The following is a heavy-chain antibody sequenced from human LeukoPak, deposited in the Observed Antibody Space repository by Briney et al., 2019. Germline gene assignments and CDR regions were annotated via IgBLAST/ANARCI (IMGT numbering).Heavy chain of an antibody. D-gene: IGHD1-7*01. CDR3: VREVTGTTNTLYNWFDP. CDR1: GGSISSGDYY. Sequence: PSETLSLTCTVSGGSISSGDYYWSWIRQPPGKGLEWIGYIYYSGSTYYNPSLKSRVTISVDTSKNQFSLKLSSVTAADTAVYYCVREVTGTTNTLYNWFDPWGQGTLVTVSS. J-gene: IGHJ5*02. CDR2: IYYSGST. V-gene: IGHV4-30-4*08.